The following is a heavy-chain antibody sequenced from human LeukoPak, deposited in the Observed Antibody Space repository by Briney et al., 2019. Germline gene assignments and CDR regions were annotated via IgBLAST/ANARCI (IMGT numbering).Heavy chain of an antibody. CDR1: GFTFSSHW. V-gene: IGHV3-74*01. D-gene: IGHD5/OR15-5a*01. CDR3: ARENLESTVPMQY. Sequence: GGSLRLSCAASGFTFSSHWMHWVRQAPGKGLEWISRISNDDRNIRYADSVKGRFTISRDTAKNTLYLQMNSLRAEDTAMYYCARENLESTVPMQYWGQGTLVTVSS. J-gene: IGHJ4*02. CDR2: ISNDDRNI.